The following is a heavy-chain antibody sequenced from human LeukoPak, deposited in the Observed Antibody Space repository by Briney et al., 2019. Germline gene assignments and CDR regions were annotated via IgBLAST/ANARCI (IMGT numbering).Heavy chain of an antibody. Sequence: PSGGSLRLSCAASGFTFDDYAMHWVRQAPGKGLEWVSLISGDGGSTYYADSVKGRFTISRDNSKNTLYLQMSSLRTEDTAVYYCAKIEGSSSYYFDYWGQGTLVTVSS. CDR3: AKIEGSSSYYFDY. CDR2: ISGDGGST. D-gene: IGHD6-6*01. J-gene: IGHJ4*02. V-gene: IGHV3-43*02. CDR1: GFTFDDYA.